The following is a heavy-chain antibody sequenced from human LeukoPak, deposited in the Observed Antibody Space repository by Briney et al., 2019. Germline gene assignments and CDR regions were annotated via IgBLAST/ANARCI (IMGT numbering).Heavy chain of an antibody. CDR3: ASKSTDHGELRFDY. D-gene: IGHD4-17*01. J-gene: IGHJ4*02. Sequence: SETLSLTCTISGDSTNSYFWSWIRQPPGKGLEWIGYFYYTGTTNYNPSLKSRVTISVDTSKNQFSLKVNSVTAADTGVYYCASKSTDHGELRFDYWGQGTLVTVSS. V-gene: IGHV4-59*01. CDR1: GDSTNSYF. CDR2: FYYTGTT.